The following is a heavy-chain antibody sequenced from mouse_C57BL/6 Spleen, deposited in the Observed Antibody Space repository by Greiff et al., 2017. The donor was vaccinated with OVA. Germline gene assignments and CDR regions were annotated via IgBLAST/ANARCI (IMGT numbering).Heavy chain of an antibody. Sequence: QVQLQQSGPELVKPGASVKISCKASGYTFTDYYINWVKQRPGQGLEWIGWIYHGSGNTKYNEKFKGKATLTVATSSSTAYMQLSSLTSEDSAVYFCARGDDYHWYFDVWGTGTTVTVSS. J-gene: IGHJ1*03. CDR3: ARGDDYHWYFDV. D-gene: IGHD2-4*01. V-gene: IGHV1-84*01. CDR1: GYTFTDYY. CDR2: IYHGSGNT.